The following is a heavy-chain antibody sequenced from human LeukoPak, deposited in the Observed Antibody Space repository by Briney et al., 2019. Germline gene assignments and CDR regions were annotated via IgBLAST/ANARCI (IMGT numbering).Heavy chain of an antibody. J-gene: IGHJ4*02. Sequence: SETLSLTCTVSGASFSSSTYYWGWIRQPPGKGLEWIGSIYYGGGTYYNPSLKSRVTVSVDTSKKQFSLKLISVTAADTAVYYCARHAGGIAAAGTRPFDYWGQGTLVPVSS. CDR3: ARHAGGIAAAGTRPFDY. CDR1: GASFSSSTYY. CDR2: IYYGGGT. V-gene: IGHV4-39*01. D-gene: IGHD6-13*01.